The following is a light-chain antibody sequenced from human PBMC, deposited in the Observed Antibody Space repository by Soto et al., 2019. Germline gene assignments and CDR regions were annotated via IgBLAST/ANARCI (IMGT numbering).Light chain of an antibody. J-gene: IGKJ1*01. CDR1: QSVRSN. CDR3: QQYNNWWT. CDR2: DAS. V-gene: IGKV3D-15*01. Sequence: EKVMTQSPATLSVSPGERVSLSCRASQSVRSNLAWYQQKPGQAPRLLIYDASTRATDIPVRFSGSGSGTEFTLTISSLQSEDSAVYYCQQYNNWWTFGQGTKVDI.